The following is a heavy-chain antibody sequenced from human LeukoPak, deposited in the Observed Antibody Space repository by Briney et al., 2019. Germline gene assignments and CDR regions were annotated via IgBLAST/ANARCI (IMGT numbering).Heavy chain of an antibody. J-gene: IGHJ4*02. CDR1: GFTFSNAW. CDR3: TTEGVWTTVTTFDY. V-gene: IGHV3-15*01. CDR2: IKSKTDGGTT. D-gene: IGHD4-17*01. Sequence: PGGSLRLSCAASGFTFSNAWMSWVRQAPGKGLEWVGRIKSKTDGGTTDYAAPVKGRSTISRDDSKNTLYLQMNSLKTEDTAVYYCTTEGVWTTVTTFDYWGQGTLVTVSS.